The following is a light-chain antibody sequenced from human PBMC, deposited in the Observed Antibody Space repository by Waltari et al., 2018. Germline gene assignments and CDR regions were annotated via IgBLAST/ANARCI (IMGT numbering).Light chain of an antibody. CDR3: QQYNSYSLLT. CDR2: KAS. V-gene: IGKV1-5*03. CDR1: QSISNW. J-gene: IGKJ4*01. Sequence: DIQMTQSPSTLSASVGDRFTITCLASQSISNWLAWYQQKPGKAPKLLIYKASTLESGVPSRFSGSGSGTEFTLTISSLQPDDFATYYCQQYNSYSLLTFGGGTKVEIK.